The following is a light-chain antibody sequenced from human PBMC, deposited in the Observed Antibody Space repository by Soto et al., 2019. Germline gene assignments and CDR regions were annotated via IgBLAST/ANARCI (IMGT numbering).Light chain of an antibody. V-gene: IGKV1-33*01. CDR2: DAS. CDR1: HDIRDS. J-gene: IGKJ3*01. CDR3: HQYNNRPPT. Sequence: IQMTQSPSSLSASVGDRVTLTCQASHDIRDSLNWYQQKPGKPPKLLIYDASNLQTGVPSRFSGSCSGTDSTFTIISMQPEDIATYFAHQYNNRPPTFRSGTNVDI.